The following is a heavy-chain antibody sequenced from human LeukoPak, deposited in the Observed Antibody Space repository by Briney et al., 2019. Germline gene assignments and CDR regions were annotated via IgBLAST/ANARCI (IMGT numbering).Heavy chain of an antibody. Sequence: SVKVSCKASGGTFSSYAISWVRQAPGQGLEWMGGIIPIFGTANYAQKFRGRVTITADESTSTAYMELSSLRSEDTAVYYCARGALRFSPFDPWGQGTLVTVSS. CDR3: ARGALRFSPFDP. J-gene: IGHJ5*02. CDR2: IIPIFGTA. D-gene: IGHD3-3*01. V-gene: IGHV1-69*01. CDR1: GGTFSSYA.